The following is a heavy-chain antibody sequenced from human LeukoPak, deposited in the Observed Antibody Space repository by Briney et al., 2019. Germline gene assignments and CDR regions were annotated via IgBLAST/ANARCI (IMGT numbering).Heavy chain of an antibody. V-gene: IGHV1-8*01. CDR2: MNTNSGNT. J-gene: IGHJ6*03. D-gene: IGHD3-9*01. CDR3: ARGLHRDLRLRYFGWLSRDYYYYYMDV. Sequence: ASVKLSCKASGYTFTSYDNNWVRQATGQGLEWMGWMNTNSGNTGYAQKFQGRVTMTRKTSISTAYMELRSLRSEDTAVYYCARGLHRDLRLRYFGWLSRDYYYYYMDVWGKGTTVTISS. CDR1: GYTFTSYD.